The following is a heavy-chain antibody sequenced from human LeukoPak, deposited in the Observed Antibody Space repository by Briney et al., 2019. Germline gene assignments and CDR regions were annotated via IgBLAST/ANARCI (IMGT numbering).Heavy chain of an antibody. V-gene: IGHV1-69*01. CDR2: IIPIFGTA. D-gene: IGHD2-2*01. J-gene: IGHJ4*02. CDR3: ARFPYPSHDGFPAPLDY. CDR1: GGTFSSYA. Sequence: ASVKVSCKASGGTFSSYAISWVRQAPGQGLEWMGGIIPIFGTANYAQKFQGRVTITADESTSTAYMELSSLRSEDTAVYYCARFPYPSHDGFPAPLDYWGQGTLVTVSS.